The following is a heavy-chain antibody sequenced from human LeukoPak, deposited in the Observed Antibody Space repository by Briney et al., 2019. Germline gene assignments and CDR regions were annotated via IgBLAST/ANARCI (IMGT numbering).Heavy chain of an antibody. CDR2: IRYDGSNK. CDR1: GFIFSSYG. CDR3: AKTLRELSGGAFDI. Sequence: SGGSLRLSCAASGFIFSSYGLHWVRQAPGKGLEWVAFIRYDGSNKYYADSVKGRFTISRDNSKNTLYLQMNSLRAEDTAVYYCAKTLRELSGGAFDIWGQGTMVTVSS. V-gene: IGHV3-30*02. D-gene: IGHD1-26*01. J-gene: IGHJ3*02.